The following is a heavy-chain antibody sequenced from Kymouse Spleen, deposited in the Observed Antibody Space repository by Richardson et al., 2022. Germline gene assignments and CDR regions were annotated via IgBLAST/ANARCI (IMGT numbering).Heavy chain of an antibody. J-gene: IGHJ6*02. CDR1: GFTFSSYG. D-gene: IGHD3-10*01. V-gene: IGHV3-30*18. Sequence: QVQLVESGGGVVQPGRSLRLSCAASGFTFSSYGMHWVRQAPGKGLEWVAVISYDGSNKYYADSVKGRFTISRDNSKNTLYLQMNSLRAEDTAVYYCAKVLLWFGEHYYYYGMDVWGQGTTVTVSS. CDR2: ISYDGSNK. CDR3: AKVLLWFGEHYYYYGMDV.